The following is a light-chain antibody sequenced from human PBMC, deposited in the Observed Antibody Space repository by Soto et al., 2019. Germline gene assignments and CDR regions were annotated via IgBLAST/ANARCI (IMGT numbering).Light chain of an antibody. Sequence: EIVLTQSPGTLSLSPGERATLSCRASQSVSINLAWYQQKPGQAPRLVISGASTRATGIPARFSGSGSGTDFTLTISRLEPEDFAVYYCQQYGSSLTFGGGTKVDIK. CDR1: QSVSIN. CDR2: GAS. CDR3: QQYGSSLT. J-gene: IGKJ4*01. V-gene: IGKV3-20*01.